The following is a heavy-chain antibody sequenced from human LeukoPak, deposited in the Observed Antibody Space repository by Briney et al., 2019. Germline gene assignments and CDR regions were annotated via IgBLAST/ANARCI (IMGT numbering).Heavy chain of an antibody. J-gene: IGHJ4*02. V-gene: IGHV3-23*01. CDR3: ARADYDILTGYSPIDY. D-gene: IGHD3-9*01. CDR1: GFTFSSYA. Sequence: GGSLRLSCAASGFTFSSYAMSWVRQAPGKGLEWVSAISGSGGSTYYADSVKGRFTISRDNSKNTLYLQMNSLRAEDTAVYYCARADYDILTGYSPIDYWGQGTLVTVSS. CDR2: ISGSGGST.